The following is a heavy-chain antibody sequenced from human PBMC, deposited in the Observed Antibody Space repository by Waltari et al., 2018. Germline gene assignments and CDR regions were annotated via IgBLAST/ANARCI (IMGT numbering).Heavy chain of an antibody. CDR2: TRNKANSYTT. J-gene: IGHJ4*02. D-gene: IGHD5-18*01. CDR1: GGTFSSYT. Sequence: VQLVQSGAEVKKPGSSVKVSCKASGGTFSSYTISWVRQAPGKGLEWVGRTRNKANSYTTEYAASVKGRFTISRDDSKNSLYLQMNSLKTEDTAVYYCARGGYDNDYWGQGTLVTVSS. V-gene: IGHV3-72*01. CDR3: ARGGYDNDY.